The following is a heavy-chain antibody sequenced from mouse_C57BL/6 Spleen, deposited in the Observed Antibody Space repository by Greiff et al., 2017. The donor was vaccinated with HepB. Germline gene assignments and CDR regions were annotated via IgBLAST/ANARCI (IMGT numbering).Heavy chain of an antibody. CDR2: ISSGSSTI. D-gene: IGHD2-2*01. CDR3: AQFPYGYFAY. V-gene: IGHV5-17*01. Sequence: EVQLVESGGGLVKPGGSLKLSCAASGFTFSDYGMHWVRQAPEKGLEWVAYISSGSSTIYYADTVKGRFTISRDNAKNTLFLQMTSLRSEDTAMYYCAQFPYGYFAYWGQGTLVTVSA. CDR1: GFTFSDYG. J-gene: IGHJ3*01.